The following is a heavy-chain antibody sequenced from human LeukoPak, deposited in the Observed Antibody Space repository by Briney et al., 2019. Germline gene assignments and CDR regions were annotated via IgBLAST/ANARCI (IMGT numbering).Heavy chain of an antibody. CDR1: GYTLTELS. D-gene: IGHD3-9*01. CDR3: ATHILTGYYHPSGMDV. J-gene: IGHJ6*02. Sequence: ASVKVSCKVSGYTLTELSMHWVRQAPGKGLEWMGDFDPEDGETIYAQKFQGRVTMTEDTSTDTAYMELSSLRSEDTAVYYCATHILTGYYHPSGMDVWGQGTTVTVSS. V-gene: IGHV1-24*01. CDR2: FDPEDGET.